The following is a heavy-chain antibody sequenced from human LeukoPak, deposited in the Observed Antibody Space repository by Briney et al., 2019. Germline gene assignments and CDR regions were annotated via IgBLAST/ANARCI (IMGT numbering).Heavy chain of an antibody. CDR2: ISWNSNSI. J-gene: IGHJ6*04. CDR3: AKDSSGNGYMDV. Sequence: PGRSLRLSCAASGFALDDCVMHWVRQAPGKGLEWVSSISWNSNSIGYADSVKGRFTISRDNAKNSLYLQMNSLRPEDMAFYYCAKDSSGNGYMDVWGKGTTVTVSA. V-gene: IGHV3-9*03. CDR1: GFALDDCV. D-gene: IGHD3-10*01.